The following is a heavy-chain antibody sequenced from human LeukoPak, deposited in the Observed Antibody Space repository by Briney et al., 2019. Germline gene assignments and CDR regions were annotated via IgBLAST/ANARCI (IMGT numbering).Heavy chain of an antibody. D-gene: IGHD2-2*03. V-gene: IGHV3-23*01. CDR2: ISGSGGST. Sequence: PGGSLRLSCAASGFTFSSYGMSWVRQAPGKGLEWVSAISGSGGSTYYADSVKGRFTISRDNSKNTLYLQMNSQRAEDTAVYYCANLGYCSSTSCYLFGRGWGAFDIWGQGTMVTVSS. J-gene: IGHJ3*02. CDR1: GFTFSSYG. CDR3: ANLGYCSSTSCYLFGRGWGAFDI.